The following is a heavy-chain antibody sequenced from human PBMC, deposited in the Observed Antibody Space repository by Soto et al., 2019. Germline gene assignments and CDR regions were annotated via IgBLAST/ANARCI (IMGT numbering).Heavy chain of an antibody. CDR1: GFTFSSYG. D-gene: IGHD3-22*01. Sequence: RLSCAASGFTFSSYGMHWVRQAPGKGLEWVAVIWYDGSNKYYADSVKGRFTISRDNSKNTLYLQMNSLRAEDTAVYYCARGFRYYYDSSGYYVLDYWGQGTLVTVSS. J-gene: IGHJ4*02. CDR2: IWYDGSNK. CDR3: ARGFRYYYDSSGYYVLDY. V-gene: IGHV3-33*01.